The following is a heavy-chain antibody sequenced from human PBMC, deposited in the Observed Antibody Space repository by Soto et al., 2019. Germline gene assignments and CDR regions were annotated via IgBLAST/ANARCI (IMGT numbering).Heavy chain of an antibody. CDR1: GFSFSSVW. CDR2: IKYDGSEE. J-gene: IGHJ4*02. D-gene: IGHD1-1*01. CDR3: VTDLTWMGH. Sequence: GGSLRLSCVVSGFSFSSVWMTWVRQAPGKGLECVANIKYDGSEEYYVDSVKGRFTISRDNAKNSLYLQMNSLRDEDSAVYYCVTDLTWMGHWGQGTLLTVSS. V-gene: IGHV3-7*01.